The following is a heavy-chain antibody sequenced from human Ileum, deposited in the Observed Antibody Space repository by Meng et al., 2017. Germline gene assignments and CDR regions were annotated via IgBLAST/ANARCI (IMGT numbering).Heavy chain of an antibody. D-gene: IGHD6-13*01. CDR1: GFTFSSAW. CDR2: IRGKTHGYTT. J-gene: IGHJ4*02. Sequence: GESLKISCAASGFTFSSAWMSWVRQAPGKGLEWVGRIRGKTHGYTTEYAASVKGRFTLSRDDSKNSLYLQMNSLKTEDTAMYYCVRNRGYSSTWSPFDYWGQGTLVTVSS. V-gene: IGHV3-72*01. CDR3: VRNRGYSSTWSPFDY.